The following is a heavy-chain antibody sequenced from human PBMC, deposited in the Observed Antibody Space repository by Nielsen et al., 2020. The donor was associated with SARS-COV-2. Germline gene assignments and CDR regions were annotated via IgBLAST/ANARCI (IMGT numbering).Heavy chain of an antibody. D-gene: IGHD3-22*01. CDR2: ISGSGGST. Sequence: GESLKISCAASGFTFSSYAMSWVRQAPGKGLEWVSAISGSGGSTYYADSVKGRFIISRDNSKNTLYLQMNSLRAEDTAVYYCAKYGDYYDSSGYYDYWGQGTLVTVSS. V-gene: IGHV3-23*01. CDR1: GFTFSSYA. CDR3: AKYGDYYDSSGYYDY. J-gene: IGHJ4*02.